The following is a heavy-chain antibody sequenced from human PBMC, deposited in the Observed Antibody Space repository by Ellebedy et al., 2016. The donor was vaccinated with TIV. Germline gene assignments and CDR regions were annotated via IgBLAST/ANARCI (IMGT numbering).Heavy chain of an antibody. V-gene: IGHV1-18*01. CDR1: GYTFTSYG. J-gene: IGHJ3*02. CDR2: ISAYNGNT. D-gene: IGHD2-2*01. Sequence: ASVKVSXXASGYTFTSYGISWVRQAPGQGLEWMGWISAYNGNTNYAQKLQGRVTMTTDTSTSTAYMELRSLRSDDTAVYYCARPSPAADDAFDIWGQGTMVTVSS. CDR3: ARPSPAADDAFDI.